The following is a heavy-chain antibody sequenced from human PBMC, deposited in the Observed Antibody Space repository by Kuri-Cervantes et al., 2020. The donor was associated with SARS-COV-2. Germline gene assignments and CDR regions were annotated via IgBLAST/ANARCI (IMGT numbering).Heavy chain of an antibody. D-gene: IGHD3-22*01. Sequence: GESLKISCAASGFTFSSYGMYWVRQAPGKGLEWVAFIRYDGSNKYYADSVKGRFTISRHNSKNTLYLQMNSLRAEDTAVYYCARAAGYYDSSGYSDDAFDIWGQGTMVTVSS. CDR2: IRYDGSNK. V-gene: IGHV3-30*02. CDR1: GFTFSSYG. J-gene: IGHJ3*02. CDR3: ARAAGYYDSSGYSDDAFDI.